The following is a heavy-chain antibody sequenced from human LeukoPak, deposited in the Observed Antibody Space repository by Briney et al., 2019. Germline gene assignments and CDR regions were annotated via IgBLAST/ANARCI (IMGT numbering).Heavy chain of an antibody. CDR2: IRYDGSNK. D-gene: IGHD7-27*01. CDR3: ARGLGIGDAFDI. CDR1: GFTFSSYG. J-gene: IGHJ3*02. V-gene: IGHV3-30*02. Sequence: GGSLRLSCAASGFTFSSYGMHWVRQAPGKGLEWVAFIRYDGSNKYYADSVKGRFTISRDNSKNTLYLQMNSLRAEDTAVYYCARGLGIGDAFDIWGQGTMVTVSS.